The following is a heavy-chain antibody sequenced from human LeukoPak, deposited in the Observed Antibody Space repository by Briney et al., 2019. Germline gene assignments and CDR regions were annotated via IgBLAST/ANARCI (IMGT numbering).Heavy chain of an antibody. V-gene: IGHV4-4*02. J-gene: IGHJ4*01. CDR1: GGSISRSNW. D-gene: IGHD4-23*01. CDR3: ARVGDYGGNSIDY. CDR2: IYHSGST. Sequence: SGTVSLTCAVSGGSISRSNWWSWVRQPPGKGLEWIGEIYHSGSTNYNPSLKSRVTISVDKSKNQCSLKLSSVTAADTAVYYCARVGDYGGNSIDYWGHGNLVSVSS.